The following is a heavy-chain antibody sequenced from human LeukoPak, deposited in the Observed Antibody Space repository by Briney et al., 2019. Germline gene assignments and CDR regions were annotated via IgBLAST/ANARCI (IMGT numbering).Heavy chain of an antibody. D-gene: IGHD5-12*01. CDR3: ARRDSINGYDGY. CDR1: GYSFTDYW. V-gene: IGHV5-51*01. J-gene: IGHJ4*02. Sequence: GKSLKISCKGSGYSFTDYWIGWVRQMPGKGLEWMGIIYPGDSDTRYSPSFQGHVTISVDKSISTANLQWSSLKASDTAMYYCARRDSINGYDGYWGQGTLVTVSS. CDR2: IYPGDSDT.